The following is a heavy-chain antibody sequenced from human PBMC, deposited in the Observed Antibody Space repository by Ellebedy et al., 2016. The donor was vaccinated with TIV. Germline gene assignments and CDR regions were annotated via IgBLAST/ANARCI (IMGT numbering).Heavy chain of an antibody. Sequence: MPSETLSLTCTVSGGSISSSSYYWGWIRQPPGKGLEWIGYIYYSGSTNYNPSLKSRVTISVDTSKNQFSLKLSSVTAADTAVYYCATSPIAVAGSFFYWGQGTLVTVSS. CDR1: GGSISSSSYY. J-gene: IGHJ4*02. V-gene: IGHV4-61*05. CDR2: IYYSGST. D-gene: IGHD6-19*01. CDR3: ATSPIAVAGSFFY.